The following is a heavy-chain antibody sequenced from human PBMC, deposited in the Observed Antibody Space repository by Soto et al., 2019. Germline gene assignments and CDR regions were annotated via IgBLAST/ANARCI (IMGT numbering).Heavy chain of an antibody. V-gene: IGHV3-21*01. Sequence: PGASLSLSCASSGFTFSSYSMNWLRQAPGKGLEWVSTISSTSVYIYYADSVRGRFTISRDNAKNSLYLQMNSLRAEDTAIYYCATEQLSLLNYDYWAQGTLVTVSS. CDR2: ISSTSVYI. D-gene: IGHD1-1*01. CDR1: GFTFSSYS. CDR3: ATEQLSLLNYDY. J-gene: IGHJ4*02.